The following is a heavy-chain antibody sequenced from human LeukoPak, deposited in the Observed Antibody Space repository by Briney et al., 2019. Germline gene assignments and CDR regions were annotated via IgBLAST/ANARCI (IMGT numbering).Heavy chain of an antibody. J-gene: IGHJ4*02. CDR1: GFNVSSNY. D-gene: IGHD6-13*01. V-gene: IGHV3-66*02. CDR3: VTSTGQQFIPYDY. Sequence: GGSLRLSCAASGFNVSSNYMTWIRQAPGKGLEWVSLIYGADAAYYAESVRGRFMISRDNLKNTLFLQMNSLRVEDTALYYCVTSTGQQFIPYDYWGQGTHVTVPS. CDR2: IYGADAA.